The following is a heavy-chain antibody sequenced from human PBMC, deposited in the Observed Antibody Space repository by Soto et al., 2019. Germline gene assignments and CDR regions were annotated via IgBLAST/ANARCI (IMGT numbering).Heavy chain of an antibody. J-gene: IGHJ5*01. CDR1: GYSFTSYA. D-gene: IGHD2-8*01. V-gene: IGHV1-3*01. CDR2: INAGNGNT. CDR3: ARLIGNSWLDS. Sequence: ASVKVSCKASGYSFTSYAMHWVRQAPGQRLEWMGWINAGNGNTKYSQKFQGRVTINPDTSNNQLSLQLSSVTPDDTAMYYCARLIGNSWLDSWGQGTLVTVSS.